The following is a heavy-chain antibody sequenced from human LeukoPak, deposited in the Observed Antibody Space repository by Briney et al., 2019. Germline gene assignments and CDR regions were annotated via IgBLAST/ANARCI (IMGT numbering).Heavy chain of an antibody. CDR1: GFTVSSNY. Sequence: PGGSLRLSCAASGFTVSSNYMSWVRQAPGKGLEWVSVIYSGGSTYYADSVKGRFTISRDNSKNTLYLQMNSLRAEDTAVYYCAKDSEWELPEYFQHWGQGTLVTVSS. CDR2: IYSGGST. V-gene: IGHV3-53*01. D-gene: IGHD1-26*01. CDR3: AKDSEWELPEYFQH. J-gene: IGHJ1*01.